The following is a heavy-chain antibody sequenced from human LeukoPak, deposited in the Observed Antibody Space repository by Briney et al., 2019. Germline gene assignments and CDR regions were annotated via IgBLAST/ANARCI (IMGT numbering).Heavy chain of an antibody. CDR1: GFTFSSYW. CDR3: ARLPFIAAAGTLYYYYGMDV. Sequence: GGSLRLSCAASGFTFSSYWMHWVRQAPGKGLVWVSRINSDGSSTSYADSVKGRFTISRDNAKNTLYPQMNSLRAEDTAVYYCARLPFIAAAGTLYYYYGMDVWGQGTTVTVSS. CDR2: INSDGSST. J-gene: IGHJ6*02. D-gene: IGHD6-13*01. V-gene: IGHV3-74*01.